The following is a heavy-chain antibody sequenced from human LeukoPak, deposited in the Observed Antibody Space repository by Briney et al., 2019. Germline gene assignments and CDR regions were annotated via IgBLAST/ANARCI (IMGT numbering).Heavy chain of an antibody. D-gene: IGHD3-10*01. CDR2: ISGSGGGT. CDR1: GFTFSSYA. CDR3: AKPYYYGSGSYPFDY. Sequence: GGSLRLSCAASGFTFSSYAMSWVRQAPGKGLEWVSAISGSGGGTYYADSVKGRFTISRDNSKNTLYLQMNSLRAEDTAVYYCAKPYYYGSGSYPFDYWGQGTLVTVSS. J-gene: IGHJ4*02. V-gene: IGHV3-23*01.